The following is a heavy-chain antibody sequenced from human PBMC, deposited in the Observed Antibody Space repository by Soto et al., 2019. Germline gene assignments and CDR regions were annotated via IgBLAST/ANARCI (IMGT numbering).Heavy chain of an antibody. CDR1: GYTLTELS. Sequence: ASVKVSCKGSGYTLTELSMHWVLQAPGKGLEWMGGFDPEDGETIYAQKFQGRVTMTEDTSTDTAYMELSSLRSEDTAVYYCATALRFLEWLLWFAAFDIWGQGTMVTVS. CDR3: ATALRFLEWLLWFAAFDI. J-gene: IGHJ3*02. D-gene: IGHD3-3*01. V-gene: IGHV1-24*01. CDR2: FDPEDGET.